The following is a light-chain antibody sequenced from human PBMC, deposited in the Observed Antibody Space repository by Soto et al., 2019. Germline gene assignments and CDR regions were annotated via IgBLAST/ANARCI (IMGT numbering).Light chain of an antibody. CDR3: QSYDTSVTGSWV. CDR1: SSNIGSNT. J-gene: IGLJ3*02. Sequence: QSVLTQPPSASGTPGQRVTISCSGSSSNIGSNTVNWYQQLPGTAPKLLIYGNNRRPSGVPDRFSGSRSGSSASLAITGLQPEDEADYYCQSYDTSVTGSWVFGGGTKLTVL. CDR2: GNN. V-gene: IGLV1-44*01.